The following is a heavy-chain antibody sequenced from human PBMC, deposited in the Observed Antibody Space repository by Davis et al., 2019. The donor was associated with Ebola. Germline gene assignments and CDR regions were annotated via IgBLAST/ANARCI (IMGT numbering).Heavy chain of an antibody. D-gene: IGHD4-11*01. V-gene: IGHV1-2*04. CDR2: INPNSGGT. J-gene: IGHJ4*02. CDR3: ARQPGTTVTTTFDY. Sequence: ASVKVSCKASGGTFSSYAISWVRQAPGQGLEWMGWINPNSGGTNYAQKFQGWVTMTRDTSISTAYMELSRLRSDDTAVYYCARQPGTTVTTTFDYWGQGTLVTVSS. CDR1: GGTFSSYA.